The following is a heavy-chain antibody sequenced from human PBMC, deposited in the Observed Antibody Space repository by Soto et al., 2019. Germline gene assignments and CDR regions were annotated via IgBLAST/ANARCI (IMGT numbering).Heavy chain of an antibody. CDR3: ARVVPGAEAWFGP. D-gene: IGHD2-2*01. J-gene: IGHJ5*02. CDR1: GYTFSNYG. Sequence: ALASVKVSCKTSGYTFSNYGITWVRQAPGQPLEWLGWISLYSDGTNYAQKFQGRVSMTTDTSTTTAYMELRSLRSDDTAVYYCARVVPGAEAWFGPWGQGTLVTVSS. V-gene: IGHV1-18*01. CDR2: ISLYSDGT.